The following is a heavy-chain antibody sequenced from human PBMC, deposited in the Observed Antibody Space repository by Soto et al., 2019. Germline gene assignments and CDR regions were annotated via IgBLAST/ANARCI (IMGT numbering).Heavy chain of an antibody. CDR3: AKGLTTVTTASAFDV. D-gene: IGHD4-17*01. CDR2: ISYDGDRK. J-gene: IGHJ3*01. CDR1: GFTFTSYG. V-gene: IGHV3-30*18. Sequence: QVQLVESGGGVVQPATSLRLSCAASGFTFTSYGMHWVRQAPGKGLGWVAVISYDGDRKDYVDSVKGRFTISRDNSMNTVNLQMNSLRPDNTAVYYCAKGLTTVTTASAFDVWGQGTKVNVSS.